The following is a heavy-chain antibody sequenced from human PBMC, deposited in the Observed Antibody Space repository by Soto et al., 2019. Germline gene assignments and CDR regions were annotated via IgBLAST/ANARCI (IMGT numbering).Heavy chain of an antibody. J-gene: IGHJ6*02. CDR1: GSSFTSYW. CDR2: IYPGDSDT. D-gene: IGHD2-2*01. Sequence: GRSVKISCKGSGSSFTSYWIGWVRQMPGKGLEWMGIIYPGDSDTRYSPSFQGQVTISADKSISTAYLQWSSLKASDTAMYYCARVVPAAIVNYYYGMDVWGQGTTVTVSS. CDR3: ARVVPAAIVNYYYGMDV. V-gene: IGHV5-51*01.